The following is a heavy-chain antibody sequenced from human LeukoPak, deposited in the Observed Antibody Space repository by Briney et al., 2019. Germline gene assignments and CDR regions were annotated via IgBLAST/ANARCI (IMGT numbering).Heavy chain of an antibody. CDR2: ISGSGGST. CDR1: GFTFSSYA. J-gene: IGHJ4*02. Sequence: GGSLRLSCAASGFTFSSYAMSWVRQAPGKGLEWVSAISGSGGSTYYADSVKGRFTISRDNSKNTLYLQMNSLRAEDTAVYYCVGYYDSSGYYPYYFDHWGQGTLVTVSS. V-gene: IGHV3-23*01. CDR3: VGYYDSSGYYPYYFDH. D-gene: IGHD3-22*01.